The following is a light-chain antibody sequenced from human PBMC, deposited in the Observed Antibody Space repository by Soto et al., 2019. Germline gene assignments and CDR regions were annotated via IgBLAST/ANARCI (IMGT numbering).Light chain of an antibody. CDR2: GAS. CDR3: QHLNSYPLT. J-gene: IGKJ4*01. CDR1: QSVSSN. Sequence: EIVMTQSPATLSVSPGERATLSCRASQSVSSNLAWYQQKPGQAPRLLIYGASTRATGIPARFSGSGSGTEFTLTVSGLQPEDFATYYCQHLNSYPLTFGGGTKVEIK. V-gene: IGKV3-15*01.